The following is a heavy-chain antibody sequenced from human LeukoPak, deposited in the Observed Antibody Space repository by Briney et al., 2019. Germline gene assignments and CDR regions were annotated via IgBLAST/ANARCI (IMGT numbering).Heavy chain of an antibody. J-gene: IGHJ3*02. D-gene: IGHD1-26*01. CDR1: GYTFTGYY. Sequence: ASVKVSYKASGYTFTGYYMHWVRQAPGQGLEWMGWINPNSGGTNYAQKFQGRVTMTRHTSISTAYMELSRLRSDDTAVYYCPRRRSSAAAFDIWGQGPMVTVSS. CDR2: INPNSGGT. V-gene: IGHV1-2*02. CDR3: PRRRSSAAAFDI.